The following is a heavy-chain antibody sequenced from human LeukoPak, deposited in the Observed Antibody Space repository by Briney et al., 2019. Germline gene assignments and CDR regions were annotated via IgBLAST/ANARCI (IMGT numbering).Heavy chain of an antibody. J-gene: IGHJ4*02. CDR2: ISAYNGNT. Sequence: ASVRVSCKASGGTFSSYAISWVRQTPGQGLEWMGWISAYNGNTNYAQKLQGRVTMTTDTSTSTAYMELRSLRSDDTAVYYCARDLSVDTAILPDYWGQGTLVTVSS. D-gene: IGHD5-18*01. CDR1: GGTFSSYA. V-gene: IGHV1-18*01. CDR3: ARDLSVDTAILPDY.